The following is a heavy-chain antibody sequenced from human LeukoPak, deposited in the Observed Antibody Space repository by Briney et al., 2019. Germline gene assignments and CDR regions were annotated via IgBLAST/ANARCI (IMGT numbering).Heavy chain of an antibody. Sequence: SETLSLTCTVSGGSISSYYWSWIWQPPGKGLEWIGYIYYSGSTNYNPSLKSRVTISVDTSKNQFSLKLSSVTAADTAVYYCARGQWELLPHFDYWGQGTLVTVSS. CDR2: IYYSGST. CDR3: ARGQWELLPHFDY. CDR1: GGSISSYY. D-gene: IGHD1-26*01. V-gene: IGHV4-59*01. J-gene: IGHJ4*02.